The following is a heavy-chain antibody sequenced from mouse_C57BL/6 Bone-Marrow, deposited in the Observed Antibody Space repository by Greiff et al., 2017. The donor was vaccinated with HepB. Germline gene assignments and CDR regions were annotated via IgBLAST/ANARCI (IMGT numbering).Heavy chain of an antibody. V-gene: IGHV10-3*01. CDR3: VRSTMVTTSFAY. CDR2: IRSKSSNYAT. CDR1: GFTFNTYA. J-gene: IGHJ3*01. Sequence: EVQRVESGGGLVQPKGSLKLSCAASGFTFNTYAMHWVRQAPGKGLEWVARIRSKSSNYATYYADSVKDRFTISRDDSQSMLYLQMNNLKTEDTAMYYCVRSTMVTTSFAYWGQGTLVTVSA. D-gene: IGHD2-2*01.